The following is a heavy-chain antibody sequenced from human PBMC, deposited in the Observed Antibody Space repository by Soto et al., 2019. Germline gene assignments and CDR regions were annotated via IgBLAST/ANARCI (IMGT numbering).Heavy chain of an antibody. Sequence: PGGSLRLSCAASGFTFSSYAMSWVRQAPGKGLEWVSAISGSGGSTYYADSVKGRFTISRDNSKNTLYLQMNSLRAEDTAVYYCARENYYGSGSYYRGGYFDYWGQGTLVTVSS. CDR1: GFTFSSYA. V-gene: IGHV3-23*01. CDR2: ISGSGGST. D-gene: IGHD3-10*01. J-gene: IGHJ4*02. CDR3: ARENYYGSGSYYRGGYFDY.